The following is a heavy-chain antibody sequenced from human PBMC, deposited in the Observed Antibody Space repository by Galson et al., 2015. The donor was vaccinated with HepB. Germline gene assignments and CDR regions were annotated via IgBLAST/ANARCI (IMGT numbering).Heavy chain of an antibody. D-gene: IGHD3-10*01. CDR3: ASPSVLGFGELWVGAFDI. CDR2: ISAYNGNT. CDR1: GYTFTSYG. Sequence: SVKVSCKASGYTFTSYGISWVRQAPGQGLEWMGWISAYNGNTNYAQKLQGRVTMTTDTSTSTAYMELRSLRSDDTAVYYCASPSVLGFGELWVGAFDIWGQGTMVTVSS. J-gene: IGHJ3*02. V-gene: IGHV1-18*04.